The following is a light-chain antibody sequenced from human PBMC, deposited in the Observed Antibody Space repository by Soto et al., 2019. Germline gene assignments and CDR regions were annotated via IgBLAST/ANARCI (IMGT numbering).Light chain of an antibody. CDR1: EPIRKTY. CDR2: GAS. J-gene: IGKJ4*01. V-gene: IGKV3-20*01. CDR3: HQYAESPLT. Sequence: EIVLTQSPDTLSLSPGERATLSCRTSEPIRKTYVAWYKQTPGQAPRLLIYGASSRAIGIPDRFSGSGSRTDFTLTISRLEPEDFALYYRHQYAESPLTFGGGTKVEIK.